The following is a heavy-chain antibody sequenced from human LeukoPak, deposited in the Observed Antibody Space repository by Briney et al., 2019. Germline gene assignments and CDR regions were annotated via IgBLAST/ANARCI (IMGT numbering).Heavy chain of an antibody. CDR2: MNQSESQK. Sequence: LPGGSLRLSCAASGFTFSGYWMTWVRQAPGKGLEWVASMNQSESQKYYVDSVKGRFTISRDDAQNSLYLQMNSLRGEDTAVYYCARGGATTFDYWGQGTLVTVSS. CDR3: ARGGATTFDY. D-gene: IGHD1-1*01. CDR1: GFTFSGYW. V-gene: IGHV3-7*01. J-gene: IGHJ4*02.